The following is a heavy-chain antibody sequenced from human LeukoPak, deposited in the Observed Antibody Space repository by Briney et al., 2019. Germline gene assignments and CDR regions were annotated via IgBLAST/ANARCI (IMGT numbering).Heavy chain of an antibody. CDR3: ARAPPSASLQGGYYEYYFDY. V-gene: IGHV1-69*05. D-gene: IGHD3-3*01. CDR2: IIPIFGTA. J-gene: IGHJ4*02. CDR1: GGTFSSYA. Sequence: SVKVSCKASGGTFSSYAISWVRQAPGQGLEWMGGIIPIFGTANYAQKFQGRVTITTDESTSTAYMELSSLRSEDTAVYYCARAPPSASLQGGYYEYYFDYWGQGTLVTVSS.